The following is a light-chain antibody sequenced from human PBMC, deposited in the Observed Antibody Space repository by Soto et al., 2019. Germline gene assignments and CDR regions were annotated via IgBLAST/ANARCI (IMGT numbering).Light chain of an antibody. J-gene: IGKJ3*01. V-gene: IGKV1-16*01. CDR3: QQCDTSTFT. CDR2: GTS. CDR1: QGTSNY. Sequence: DIQMTQSPSSLSSSVGDRVTITCRASQGTSNYLACFQQKPGTPPKSLIFGTSNLQSGVPSRFSGSGSGTDFTLTINTLQPDDFATYYCQQCDTSTFTLGPGTTVDVK.